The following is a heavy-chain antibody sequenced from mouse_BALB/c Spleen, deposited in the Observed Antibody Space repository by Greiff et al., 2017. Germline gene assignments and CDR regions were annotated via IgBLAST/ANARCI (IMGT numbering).Heavy chain of an antibody. CDR3: ARDIYGAY. V-gene: IGHV7-3*02. J-gene: IGHJ3*01. CDR2: IRNKANGYTT. D-gene: IGHD1-1*02. Sequence: EVQRVESGGGLVQPGGSLRLSCATSGFTFTDYYMSWVRQHPGKALEWLGFIRNKANGYTTEYSASVKGRFTISRDNSQSILYLQMNTLRAEDSATYYCARDIYGAYWGQGTLVTVSA. CDR1: GFTFTDYY.